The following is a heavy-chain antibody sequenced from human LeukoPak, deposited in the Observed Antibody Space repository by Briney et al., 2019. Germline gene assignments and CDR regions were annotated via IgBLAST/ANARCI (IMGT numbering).Heavy chain of an antibody. Sequence: GGSLRLSCAASGFTFSSYWMSWVRQAPGKGLEWVANIKQDGSEKYYVDSVKGRFTISRDNAKNSLYLQMNSLRAEDTAVYYCARIAGQKYYDFWSGYSPFDYWGQGTLVTVSS. J-gene: IGHJ4*02. CDR2: IKQDGSEK. CDR3: ARIAGQKYYDFWSGYSPFDY. D-gene: IGHD3-3*01. V-gene: IGHV3-7*03. CDR1: GFTFSSYW.